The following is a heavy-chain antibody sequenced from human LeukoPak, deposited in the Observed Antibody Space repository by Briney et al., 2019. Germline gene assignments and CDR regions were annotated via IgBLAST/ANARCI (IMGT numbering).Heavy chain of an antibody. J-gene: IGHJ5*02. V-gene: IGHV4-38-2*01. CDR2: IYHSGST. CDR1: GYSISSGYY. Sequence: PSETLSLTCAVSGYSISSGYYWGWIRRPPGKGLEWIGSIYHSGSTYYNPSLKSRVTISVDTSKTQFSLKLSSVTAADTAVYYCARHDIVVVPAAMGPEKNWFDPWGQGTLVTVSS. CDR3: ARHDIVVVPAAMGPEKNWFDP. D-gene: IGHD2-2*01.